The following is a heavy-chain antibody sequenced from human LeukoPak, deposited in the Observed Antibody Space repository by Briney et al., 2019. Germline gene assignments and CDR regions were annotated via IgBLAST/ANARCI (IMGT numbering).Heavy chain of an antibody. V-gene: IGHV4-39*01. J-gene: IGHJ4*02. D-gene: IGHD6-19*01. CDR3: ARGTDVAVAGTLFDY. CDR2: IYYSGST. CDR1: GGSISSSSYY. Sequence: PSETLSLTCTASGGSISSSSYYWGWIRQPPGKGLEWIGSIYYSGSTYYNPSLKSRVTISVDTSKNQFSLKLSSVTAADTAVYYCARGTDVAVAGTLFDYWGQGTLVTVSS.